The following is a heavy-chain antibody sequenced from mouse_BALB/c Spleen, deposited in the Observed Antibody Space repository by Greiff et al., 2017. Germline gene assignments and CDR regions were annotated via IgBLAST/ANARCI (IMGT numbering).Heavy chain of an antibody. J-gene: IGHJ2*01. CDR2: ISSGGST. CDR1: GFTFSSYA. CDR3: ARGDYFDY. V-gene: IGHV5-6-5*01. Sequence: EVQLMESGGGLVKPGGSLKLSCAASGFTFSSYAMSWVRQTPEKRLEWVASISSGGSTYYPDSVKGRITISSDNARNILYLQMRSLRSEDPAMYKCARGDYFDYWGQGTTLTVSS.